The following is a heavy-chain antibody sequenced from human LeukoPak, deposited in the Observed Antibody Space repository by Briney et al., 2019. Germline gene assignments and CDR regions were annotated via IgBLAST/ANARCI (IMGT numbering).Heavy chain of an antibody. V-gene: IGHV1-46*01. D-gene: IGHD2-21*02. CDR1: GYTFTTYY. Sequence: ASVKVSCKASGYTFTTYYMHWVRQAPGQGLEWMGIINPSGGSTSYAQKFQGRATMTGDTSTSTVYMELSSLRSEDTAVYYCARSRLLLDYWGQGTLVTVSS. J-gene: IGHJ4*02. CDR3: ARSRLLLDY. CDR2: INPSGGST.